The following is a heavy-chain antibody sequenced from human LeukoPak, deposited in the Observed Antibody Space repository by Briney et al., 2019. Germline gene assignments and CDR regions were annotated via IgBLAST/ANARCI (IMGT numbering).Heavy chain of an antibody. CDR3: ARDFQADYYDSSGYYYDY. Sequence: ASVKVSCKASGYTFTGYYMHWVRQAPGQGLEWMGWINPNSGGTNYAQKFQGRVTMTRDTSISTAYMELSRPRSDDTAVYYCARDFQADYYDSSGYYYDYWGQGTLVTVPS. CDR2: INPNSGGT. CDR1: GYTFTGYY. V-gene: IGHV1-2*02. D-gene: IGHD3-22*01. J-gene: IGHJ4*02.